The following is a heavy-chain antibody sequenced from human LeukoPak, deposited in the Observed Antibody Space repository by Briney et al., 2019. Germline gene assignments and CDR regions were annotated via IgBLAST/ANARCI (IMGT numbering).Heavy chain of an antibody. J-gene: IGHJ4*02. CDR1: GFTFRSYS. Sequence: GSLRLSCAASGFTFRSYSMKWVRQAPGKGLEWVSYISSSSSTIYYADSVKGRFTISRDNAENSLYLQMNSLRAEDTAVYYCARGIFGYYGSGPDYWGQGTLVTVSS. CDR3: ARGIFGYYGSGPDY. CDR2: ISSSSSTI. D-gene: IGHD3-10*01. V-gene: IGHV3-48*01.